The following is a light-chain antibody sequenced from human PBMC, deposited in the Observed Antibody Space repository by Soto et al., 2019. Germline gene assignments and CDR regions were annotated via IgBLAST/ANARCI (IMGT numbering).Light chain of an antibody. Sequence: QSALTQPASVSGSPGQSITISCTGTSRDIGFYNYVSWYQQYPGNAPKLIIFEVTNRPSGVSDRFSGSKSGNTASLTISGLLPEDGADYYCSSYTTRSTYVFGSGTQLTVL. CDR3: SSYTTRSTYV. CDR1: SRDIGFYNY. V-gene: IGLV2-14*01. CDR2: EVT. J-gene: IGLJ7*01.